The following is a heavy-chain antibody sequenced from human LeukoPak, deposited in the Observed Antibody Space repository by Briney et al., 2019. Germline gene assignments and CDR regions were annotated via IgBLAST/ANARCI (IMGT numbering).Heavy chain of an antibody. CDR2: NSAYSGNT. CDR1: GGTFSSYT. V-gene: IGHV1-18*01. Sequence: GASVKVSCKASGGTFSSYTISWVRQAPGQGLDWIGWNSAYSGNTNYAQKLQGRVTMTTDTSTSTAYMELRSLRSDDTAVYYCARELYDFWSGYYTGMAGYWGQGTLVTVSS. CDR3: ARELYDFWSGYYTGMAGY. D-gene: IGHD3-3*01. J-gene: IGHJ4*02.